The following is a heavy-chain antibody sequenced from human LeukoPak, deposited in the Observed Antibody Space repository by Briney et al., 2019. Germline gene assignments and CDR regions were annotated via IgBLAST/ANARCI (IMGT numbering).Heavy chain of an antibody. CDR1: GYTFTSNV. Sequence: GASVKVSCKASGYTFTSNVISWVRQAPGQGLEWMGWISAYNGNTNYAQKLQGRVTMTTDTSTSTAYMELRSLRSDDTAVYSCARANNLNYDFWSGYYYWGQGTLVTVSS. V-gene: IGHV1-18*01. J-gene: IGHJ4*02. CDR2: ISAYNGNT. CDR3: ARANNLNYDFWSGYYY. D-gene: IGHD3-3*01.